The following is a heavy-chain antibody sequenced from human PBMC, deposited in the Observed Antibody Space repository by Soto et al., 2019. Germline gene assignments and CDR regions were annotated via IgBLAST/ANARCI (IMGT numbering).Heavy chain of an antibody. CDR2: IDYSGST. D-gene: IGHD1-26*01. CDR1: GGSISTYY. Sequence: PSETLSLSCTVSGGSISTYYWTWVRQPPGKRLEWIGCIDYSGSTSYNPSLKSRLTISIDTSKNQFSLNLKSVTAADTAVYYCARARRSSGRMDAADIWGQGTMVTV. CDR3: ARARRSSGRMDAADI. J-gene: IGHJ3*02. V-gene: IGHV4-59*01.